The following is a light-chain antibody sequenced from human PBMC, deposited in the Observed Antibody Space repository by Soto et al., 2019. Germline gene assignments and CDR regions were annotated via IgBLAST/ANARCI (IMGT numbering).Light chain of an antibody. CDR2: DVS. CDR3: CSYAGSFIFV. V-gene: IGLV2-11*01. Sequence: QSVLTQPRSVSGSPGQSVTISCTGTSSDIGNYNYVSWYQQYPGKAPKLIIYDVSKRPSGIPDRFFGSKFGNTASLTISGLQAEDEADYNCCSYAGSFIFVFGTGTKVTVL. J-gene: IGLJ1*01. CDR1: SSDIGNYNY.